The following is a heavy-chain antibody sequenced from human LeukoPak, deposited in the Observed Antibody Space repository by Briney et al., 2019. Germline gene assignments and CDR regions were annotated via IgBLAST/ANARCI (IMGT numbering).Heavy chain of an antibody. V-gene: IGHV1-3*01. CDR1: GYTFTSYA. J-gene: IGHJ4*02. Sequence: PPASVKVSCKASGYTFTSYAMHWVRQAPGQRLEWMGWINAGNGNTKYSQKFQGRVTITRDTSASTAYMELSSLRSDDTAVYYCARRPIAARPEDYWGQGTLVTVSS. CDR2: INAGNGNT. CDR3: ARRPIAARPEDY. D-gene: IGHD6-6*01.